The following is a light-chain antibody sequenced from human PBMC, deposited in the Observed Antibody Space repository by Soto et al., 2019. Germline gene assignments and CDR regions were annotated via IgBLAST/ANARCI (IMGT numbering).Light chain of an antibody. CDR1: QSVSSSY. CDR3: QQYGSSVT. V-gene: IGKV3-20*01. CDR2: GAS. J-gene: IGKJ4*01. Sequence: EIVLTQSPGTLSLSPGERATLSCRASQSVSSSYLAWYQQIPGQAPRLLIYGASRRTTAIPDRFSGSGSGTDITLTISRLEPDDFAVYYCQQYGSSVTFGGGTKVEIK.